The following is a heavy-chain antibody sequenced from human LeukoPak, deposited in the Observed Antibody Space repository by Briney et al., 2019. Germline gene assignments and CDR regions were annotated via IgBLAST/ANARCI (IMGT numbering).Heavy chain of an antibody. CDR2: IIPTFGTA. CDR3: ATSGYSSGWYGY. J-gene: IGHJ4*02. V-gene: IGHV1-69*06. D-gene: IGHD6-19*01. CDR1: GGTFSIYA. Sequence: ASVKVSFKASGGTFSIYAISWVRQAPGQGLEWMGGIIPTFGTANYAQKFQGRVTITADKSTSTAYMELSSLRSEDTAVYYCATSGYSSGWYGYWGQGTLVTVSS.